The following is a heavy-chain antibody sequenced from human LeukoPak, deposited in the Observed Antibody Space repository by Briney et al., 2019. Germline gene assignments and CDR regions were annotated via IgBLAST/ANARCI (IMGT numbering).Heavy chain of an antibody. J-gene: IGHJ4*02. V-gene: IGHV3-66*01. CDR2: ISSGGST. Sequence: GGSLRLSCAASGFTVRSNYMSWVRQAPGKGLEWVSVISSGGSTYCADSVKGRFTISRDSSKNTLYLQMKSLRAEDTALYYCSRDRMGTKSFDYWGQGTLVTVS. CDR1: GFTVRSNY. D-gene: IGHD5-24*01. CDR3: SRDRMGTKSFDY.